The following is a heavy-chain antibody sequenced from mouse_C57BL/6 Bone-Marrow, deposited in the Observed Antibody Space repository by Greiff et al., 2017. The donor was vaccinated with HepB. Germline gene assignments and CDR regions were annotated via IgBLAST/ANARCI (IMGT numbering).Heavy chain of an antibody. Sequence: VQLQQSGAELMKPGASVKLSCTATGYTFTGYCIEWVKQRPGHGLEWIGEILPGSGSTNYTYKFKGKATFTADTYSHKVYMQLSSLTTEDSAIYYCAREDNTGVVNWYFDVWGTGTTVTVSS. CDR2: ILPGSGST. V-gene: IGHV1-9*01. D-gene: IGHD1-1*01. J-gene: IGHJ1*03. CDR1: GYTFTGYC. CDR3: AREDNTGVVNWYFDV.